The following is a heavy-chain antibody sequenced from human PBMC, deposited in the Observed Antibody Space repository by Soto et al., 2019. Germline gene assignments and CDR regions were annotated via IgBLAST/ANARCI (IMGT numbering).Heavy chain of an antibody. J-gene: IGHJ4*02. Sequence: SETLSLTWTVSGCSISSGCYYWSWIRQPQGKGVEWIGYIFYRASSYHNPSLKSRVTIAVDKSKNQFSVKMSSVTAADTAVYYCARNRASYFDYWGQGTLVTVSS. CDR3: ARNRASYFDY. V-gene: IGHV4-30-4*02. D-gene: IGHD2-21*01. CDR2: IFYRASS. CDR1: GCSISSGCYY.